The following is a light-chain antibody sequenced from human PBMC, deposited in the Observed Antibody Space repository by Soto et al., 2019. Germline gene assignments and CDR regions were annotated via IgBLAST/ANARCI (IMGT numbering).Light chain of an antibody. CDR1: SSNNGSND. CDR2: ENS. CDR3: GTWDSSLIAL. Sequence: QSALTQPPSVSAAPGQKVTISCSGNSSNNGSNDVSWYQQLPGKAPKLLIYENSQRPSGIPDRFSGSKSGTSATLGITGLQTGDEADYYCGTWDSSLIALFGTGTKVTVL. J-gene: IGLJ1*01. V-gene: IGLV1-51*02.